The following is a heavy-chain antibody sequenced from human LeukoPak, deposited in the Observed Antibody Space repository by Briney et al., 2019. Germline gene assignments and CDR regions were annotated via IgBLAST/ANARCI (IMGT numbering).Heavy chain of an antibody. J-gene: IGHJ5*02. CDR2: ISSSSSYI. Sequence: GGSLRLSCAASGFTFSSYSMNWVRQAPGKGLEWVSSISSSSSYIYHADSVKGRFTISRDNAKNSLYLQMNSLRAEDTAVYYCAREQGGYDYVWGSYRYTNWFDPWGQGTLVTVSS. CDR1: GFTFSSYS. D-gene: IGHD3-16*02. CDR3: AREQGGYDYVWGSYRYTNWFDP. V-gene: IGHV3-21*01.